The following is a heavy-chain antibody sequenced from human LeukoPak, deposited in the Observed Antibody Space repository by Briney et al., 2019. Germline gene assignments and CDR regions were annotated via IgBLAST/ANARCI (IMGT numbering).Heavy chain of an antibody. V-gene: IGHV4-39*07. Sequence: PSEALSLTCTVYGGSIISTTYYWGWIRQPPGKGLEWIGSIYYSGSTKYNPSLKSRVTISVDTSKNQFSLKLSSVTAADTAVYYCARGARAGYNLEPFDYWGQGTLVTVSS. CDR2: IYYSGST. CDR3: ARGARAGYNLEPFDY. CDR1: GGSIISTTYY. D-gene: IGHD5-24*01. J-gene: IGHJ4*02.